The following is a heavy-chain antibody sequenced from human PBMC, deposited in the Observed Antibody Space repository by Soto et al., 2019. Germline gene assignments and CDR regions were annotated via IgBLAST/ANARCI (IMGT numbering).Heavy chain of an antibody. CDR3: ASSSTVLLPTAMTGWFDP. CDR2: ISYDGSNK. J-gene: IGHJ5*02. D-gene: IGHD2-2*01. CDR1: GFTFSSYA. Sequence: PGGSLRLSCAASGFTFSSYAMHWVRQAPGKGLEWVAVISYDGSNKYYADSVKGRFTISRDNSKNTLYLQMTSLRPEDTAVYYCASSSTVLLPTAMTGWFDPSGQGTLVPVSS. V-gene: IGHV3-30-3*01.